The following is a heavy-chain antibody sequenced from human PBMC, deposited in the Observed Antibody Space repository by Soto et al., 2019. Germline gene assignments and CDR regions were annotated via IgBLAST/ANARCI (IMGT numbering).Heavy chain of an antibody. CDR2: TYFRSKWYN. CDR3: AKGDNLGPKTGYAFDP. V-gene: IGHV6-1*01. D-gene: IGHD5-12*01. Sequence: QTLSLTCAISGDSVSSNTASWNWIRQSPSRGLEWLGRTYFRSKWYNDYAVSVKSRIIINPDTSNNQFSLQLNSMTPEDTAVYFCAKGDNLGPKTGYAFDPWGQGIMVTV. CDR1: GDSVSSNTAS. J-gene: IGHJ5*02.